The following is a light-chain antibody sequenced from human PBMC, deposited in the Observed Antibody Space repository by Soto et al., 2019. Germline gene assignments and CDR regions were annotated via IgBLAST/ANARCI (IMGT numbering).Light chain of an antibody. CDR1: QSVSSS. Sequence: EIVLTQSPAILSLSPGETATLSCRASQSVSSSLAWYQQKPGQTPRLLIYDASNRATGIPARFSGSGSGTDFTLTVSSLEPEDFAVYYCQQRSSWPLTFGGGTKVEIK. CDR3: QQRSSWPLT. V-gene: IGKV3-11*01. CDR2: DAS. J-gene: IGKJ4*01.